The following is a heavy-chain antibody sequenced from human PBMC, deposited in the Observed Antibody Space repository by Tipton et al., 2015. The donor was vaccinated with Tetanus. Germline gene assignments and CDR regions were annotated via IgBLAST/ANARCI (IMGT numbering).Heavy chain of an antibody. CDR2: ISGSGGST. J-gene: IGHJ4*02. V-gene: IGHV3-23*01. CDR1: GGSISSSN. Sequence: LSLTCAVSGGSISSSNWWSWVRQPPGKGLEWVSAISGSGGSTYYADSVKGRFTISRDNSKNTLYLQMNSLRAEDTAVYYCAKDQGSSWYEGVDYWGQGTLVTVSS. CDR3: AKDQGSSWYEGVDY. D-gene: IGHD6-13*01.